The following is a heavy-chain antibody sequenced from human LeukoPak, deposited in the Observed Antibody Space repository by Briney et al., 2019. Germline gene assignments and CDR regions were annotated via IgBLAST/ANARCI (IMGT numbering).Heavy chain of an antibody. J-gene: IGHJ2*01. CDR1: GFTFSTYW. Sequence: GSLRLSCAASGFTFSTYWMGWVRQAPGKGLEWVADIKEDGSDKYSVDFVKGRFTISRDNAKNSLYLQMNSLRAEDTAVYYCARDTYRFFDLWGRGTLVTVSS. V-gene: IGHV3-7*01. CDR2: IKEDGSDK. CDR3: ARDTYRFFDL.